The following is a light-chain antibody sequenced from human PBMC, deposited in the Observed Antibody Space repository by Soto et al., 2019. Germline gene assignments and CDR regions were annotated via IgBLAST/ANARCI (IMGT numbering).Light chain of an antibody. CDR3: HHYDNSAALT. CDR1: QTASSSC. CDR2: GVS. Sequence: EIVLTQSPWTLSLARGESATLFCRASQTASSSCLAWYQQKPGQAPRLLLYGVSSRATGIPDRFSGSGSGTDFTLTISRLQPEDFAVYYCHHYDNSAALTFGGGTNVEIK. J-gene: IGKJ4*01. V-gene: IGKV3-20*01.